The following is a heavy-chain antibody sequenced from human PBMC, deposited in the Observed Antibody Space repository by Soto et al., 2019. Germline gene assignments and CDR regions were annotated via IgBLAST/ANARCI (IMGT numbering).Heavy chain of an antibody. Sequence: QVQLQESGPGLVKPSETLSLTCTVSGGSISSYYWSWIRQPPGKGLEWIGYIYYSGSTNYNPSLKSRVTISVDTSNNQSSLKLSSVTAADTAVYYCASSHYGDYLPLDYWGQGTLVTVSS. CDR3: ASSHYGDYLPLDY. V-gene: IGHV4-59*08. D-gene: IGHD4-17*01. J-gene: IGHJ4*02. CDR2: IYYSGST. CDR1: GGSISSYY.